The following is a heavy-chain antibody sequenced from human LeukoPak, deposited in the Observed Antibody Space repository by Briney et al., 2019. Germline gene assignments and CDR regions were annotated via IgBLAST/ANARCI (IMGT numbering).Heavy chain of an antibody. CDR1: GFTFSSYS. CDR2: ISSSSSYI. D-gene: IGHD3-22*01. J-gene: IGHJ4*02. CDR3: AREKGYYYQDFDY. V-gene: IGHV3-21*01. Sequence: NSGGSLRLSCAASGFTFSSYSMNWVRQAPGKGLEWVSSISSSSSYIYYADSVKGRFTISRDNAKNSLYLQMNSLRAEDTAVYFCAREKGYYYQDFDYWGQGTLVTVSS.